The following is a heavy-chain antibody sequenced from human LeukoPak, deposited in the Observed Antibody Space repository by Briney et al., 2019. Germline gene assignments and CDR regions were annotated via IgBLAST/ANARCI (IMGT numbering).Heavy chain of an antibody. V-gene: IGHV3-74*01. CDR1: GFDFSSNW. CDR2: IKGDGIST. CDR3: AKDHYWSVDY. D-gene: IGHD3-3*01. J-gene: IGHJ4*02. Sequence: GGSLRLSCAASGFDFSSNWMHWVRHAPGQGLVWVSRIKGDGISTNYADSVKGRFTISRDIAKNTLYLQMNSLRAEDTGVYYCAKDHYWSVDYWGRGTLVTVSS.